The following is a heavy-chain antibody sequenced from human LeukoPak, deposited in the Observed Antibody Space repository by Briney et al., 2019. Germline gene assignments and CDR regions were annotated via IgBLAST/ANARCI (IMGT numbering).Heavy chain of an antibody. J-gene: IGHJ4*02. Sequence: SETLSLTCTVSGGSISSYYRSWIRQPPGKGLEWIGYIYYSGSTNYNPSLKSRVTISVDTSKNQFSLKLSSVTAADTAVYYCARVSHDYGDYIPDYWGQGTLVTVSS. CDR2: IYYSGST. V-gene: IGHV4-59*01. CDR3: ARVSHDYGDYIPDY. CDR1: GGSISSYY. D-gene: IGHD4-17*01.